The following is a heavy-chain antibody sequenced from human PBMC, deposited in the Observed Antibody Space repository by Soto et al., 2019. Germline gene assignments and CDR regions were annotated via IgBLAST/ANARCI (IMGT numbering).Heavy chain of an antibody. CDR3: ARAPGQQQLNGVAVAGTHFDY. J-gene: IGHJ4*02. CDR2: SSYIGTT. CDR1: RGSIRSGSYY. Sequence: SETLSLTCSVSRGSIRSGSYYWAWVRQSRGRGLEWIGSSSYIGTTYYNPSLKSRVTISVDTSKNQFSLKLGSVTAADTAVYYCARAPGQQQLNGVAVAGTHFDYWGQGTLVTVSS. V-gene: IGHV4-39*01. D-gene: IGHD6-19*01.